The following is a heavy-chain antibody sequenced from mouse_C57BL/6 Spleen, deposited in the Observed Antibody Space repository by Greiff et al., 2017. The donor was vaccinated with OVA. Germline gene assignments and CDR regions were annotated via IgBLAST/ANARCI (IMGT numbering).Heavy chain of an antibody. CDR2: INPGSGGT. V-gene: IGHV1-54*01. J-gene: IGHJ1*03. CDR3: ARSQGYFAV. Sequence: VQLLQSGAELVRPGTSVKVSCKASGYAFTNYLIEWVKQRPGQGLEWIGVINPGSGGTNYNEKFKGKATLTADKSSSTAYMQLSSLTSEDSAVYFCARSQGYFAVWGTGTTVTVSS. CDR1: GYAFTNYL. D-gene: IGHD6-1*01.